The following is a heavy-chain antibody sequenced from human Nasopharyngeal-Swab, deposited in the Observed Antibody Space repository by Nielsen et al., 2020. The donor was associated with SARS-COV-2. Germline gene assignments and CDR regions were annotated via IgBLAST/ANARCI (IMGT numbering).Heavy chain of an antibody. CDR2: INPNSGDT. CDR1: GYTFTDYY. D-gene: IGHD1-14*01. CDR3: ARDDGDVPGITGSGPPGGY. J-gene: IGHJ4*02. V-gene: IGHV1-2*06. Sequence: ASVKVSCKASGYTFTDYYMHWVRQAPGQGLEWMGRINPNSGDTDDTQKFQGRVTVTRDTSINTVYMELSSLRSDDTAVYYCARDDGDVPGITGSGPPGGYWGQGTLVTVSS.